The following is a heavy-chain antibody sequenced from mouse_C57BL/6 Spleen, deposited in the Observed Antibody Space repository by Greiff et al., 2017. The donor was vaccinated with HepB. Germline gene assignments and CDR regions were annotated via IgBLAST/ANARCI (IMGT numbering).Heavy chain of an antibody. CDR1: GYTFTDYN. Sequence: EVQLQQSGPELVKPGASVKMSCKASGYTFTDYNMHWVKQSHGKSLEWIGYINPNNGGTSYNQKFKGKATLTVNKSSSTAYMELRSLTSEESAVYYCARDGYFAWFAYWGQGTLVTVSA. CDR2: INPNNGGT. J-gene: IGHJ3*01. CDR3: ARDGYFAWFAY. V-gene: IGHV1-22*01. D-gene: IGHD2-3*01.